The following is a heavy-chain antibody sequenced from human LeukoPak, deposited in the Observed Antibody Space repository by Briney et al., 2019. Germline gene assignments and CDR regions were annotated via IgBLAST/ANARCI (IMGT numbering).Heavy chain of an antibody. CDR1: GGSISSGSYY. Sequence: SETLSLTCTVSGGSISSGSYYWSWIRQPAGTGLEWIGRIYTSGSTNYNPSLKSRVTISVDTSKNQFSLKLTSVTAADTAVYYYARERREYSSGWSLGGFDYWGQGTLVTVSS. V-gene: IGHV4-61*02. D-gene: IGHD6-19*01. CDR3: ARERREYSSGWSLGGFDY. J-gene: IGHJ4*02. CDR2: IYTSGST.